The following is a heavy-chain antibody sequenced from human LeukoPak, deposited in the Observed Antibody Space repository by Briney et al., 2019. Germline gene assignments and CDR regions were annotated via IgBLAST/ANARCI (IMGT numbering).Heavy chain of an antibody. Sequence: PSETLSLTCTVSGDSISSYYWSWIRQPPGKGLEWIGYIYYSGSTNYNPSLKSRVTISVDTSKNQFSLKLSSVTAADTAVYYCARLERKIRGFDYWGQGTLVTVSS. V-gene: IGHV4-59*08. CDR2: IYYSGST. J-gene: IGHJ4*02. CDR3: ARLERKIRGFDY. CDR1: GDSISSYY.